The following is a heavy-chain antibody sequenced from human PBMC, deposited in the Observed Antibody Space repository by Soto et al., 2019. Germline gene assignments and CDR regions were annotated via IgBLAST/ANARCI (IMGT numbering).Heavy chain of an antibody. Sequence: QVQLVESGGGVVQPGRSLRLSCAASGFTFSSYGMHWVRQAPGKGLEWVAVISYDGSNKYYADSVKGRFTISRDNSKNTLYLQMNSLRAEDTAVYYCAKAPTHCSGGSCRLDVWGQGTTVTVSS. CDR2: ISYDGSNK. CDR1: GFTFSSYG. D-gene: IGHD2-15*01. V-gene: IGHV3-30*18. CDR3: AKAPTHCSGGSCRLDV. J-gene: IGHJ6*02.